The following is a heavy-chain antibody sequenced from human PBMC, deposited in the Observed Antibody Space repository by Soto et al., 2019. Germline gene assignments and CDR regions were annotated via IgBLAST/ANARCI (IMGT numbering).Heavy chain of an antibody. CDR3: ARDRTGYWAFDI. V-gene: IGHV4-31*11. D-gene: IGHD2-21*01. CDR1: GGSISSGGYY. Sequence: QVQLQESGPGLVKPSQTLSLTCAVSGGSISSGGYYWSSIRQHPGEGLEWIGYIYYSGSTYYNPSLKNRLTILVDTSKNQFSLKLSSVTAADTAVYYCARDRTGYWAFDIWGQGTMVTVSS. J-gene: IGHJ3*02. CDR2: IYYSGST.